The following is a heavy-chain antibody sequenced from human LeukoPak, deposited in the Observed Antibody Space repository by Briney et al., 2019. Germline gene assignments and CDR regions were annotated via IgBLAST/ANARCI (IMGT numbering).Heavy chain of an antibody. CDR1: GFTFNSNA. Sequence: PGGSLRLTCAACGFTFNSNAMSWVRQAPGKGLEWVSAIAGGGRTYYADSVKGRFTISRDNSKNTLYLEMNSLRTEDTAIYFCASQRGHSYGAAERWGQGTLVTVSS. D-gene: IGHD5-18*01. CDR2: IAGGGRT. J-gene: IGHJ4*02. CDR3: ASQRGHSYGAAER. V-gene: IGHV3-23*01.